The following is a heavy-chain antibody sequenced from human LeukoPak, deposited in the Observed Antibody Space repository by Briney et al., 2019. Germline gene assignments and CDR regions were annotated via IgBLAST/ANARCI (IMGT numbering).Heavy chain of an antibody. Sequence: PGGSLRLSCAASGFTFSSYAMSWVRQAPGKGLEWVSAISGSGGSTYYADSVKGRFTISRDNSKNTLYLQMNSLRAEDTAVYYCARERGDDSSGYYGSPMIDYWGQGTLVTVSS. V-gene: IGHV3-23*01. CDR1: GFTFSSYA. CDR3: ARERGDDSSGYYGSPMIDY. CDR2: ISGSGGST. J-gene: IGHJ4*02. D-gene: IGHD3-22*01.